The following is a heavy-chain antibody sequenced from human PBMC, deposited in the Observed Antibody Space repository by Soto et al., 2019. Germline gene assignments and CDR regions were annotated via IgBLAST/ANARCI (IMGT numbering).Heavy chain of an antibody. D-gene: IGHD2-21*02. Sequence: QVQLQESGPGLVKPSGTLSLTCDVSGDSIRSDNCWSWVRQSPGRGLEWIGEIHQRGSTNCNPSLKSRVPISVEKSKNPLSLEMTSLTAADTAIYYCARGGDWKFDFWGQGSLVTVYS. J-gene: IGHJ4*02. CDR2: IHQRGST. V-gene: IGHV4-4*02. CDR1: GDSIRSDNC. CDR3: ARGGDWKFDF.